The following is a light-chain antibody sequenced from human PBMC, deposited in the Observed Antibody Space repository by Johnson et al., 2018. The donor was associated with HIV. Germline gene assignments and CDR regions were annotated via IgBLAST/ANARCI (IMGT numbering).Light chain of an antibody. Sequence: QSILTQPPSVSAAPGQRVTISCSGSGSNIGSHYVSWYQQLPGTAPKLLIYENNKRPSGIPDRFSGSKSGTSATLGITGLQPGDEADYYCGTWDTSLSVGYVFGTGTKVTVL. CDR3: GTWDTSLSVGYV. J-gene: IGLJ1*01. CDR1: GSNIGSHY. V-gene: IGLV1-51*02. CDR2: ENN.